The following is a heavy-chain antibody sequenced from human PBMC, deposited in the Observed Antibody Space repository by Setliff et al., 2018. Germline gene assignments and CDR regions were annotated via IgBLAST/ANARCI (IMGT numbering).Heavy chain of an antibody. J-gene: IGHJ6*03. V-gene: IGHV7-4-1*02. Sequence: RASVKVSCKASGYTFTRYAMNWVRQAPGQGLEWMGWINTNTGNPTYAQGFTGRFVFSLDTSVSTAYLQISSLKAEDTAVYYCTREASVDFWSGYPYYYYMDVWGKGTTVTVSS. D-gene: IGHD3-3*01. CDR3: TREASVDFWSGYPYYYYMDV. CDR2: INTNTGNP. CDR1: GYTFTRYA.